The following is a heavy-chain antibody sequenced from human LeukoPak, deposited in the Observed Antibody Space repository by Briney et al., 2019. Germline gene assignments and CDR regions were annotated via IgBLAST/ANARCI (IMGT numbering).Heavy chain of an antibody. CDR3: ARHAPGIAAADDAFDI. Sequence: GESLKISCKGSGYSFTSYWIGWVRQMPGKGLEWMGIIYPGDSDTRYSPSFQGQVTISADKSISTAYLQWSSLKASDTAMYYCARHAPGIAAADDAFDIWGQGTMVTVSS. D-gene: IGHD6-13*01. CDR2: IYPGDSDT. V-gene: IGHV5-51*01. J-gene: IGHJ3*02. CDR1: GYSFTSYW.